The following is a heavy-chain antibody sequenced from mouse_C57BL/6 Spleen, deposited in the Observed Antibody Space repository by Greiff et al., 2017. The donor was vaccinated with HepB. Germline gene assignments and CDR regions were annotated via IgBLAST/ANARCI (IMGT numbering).Heavy chain of an antibody. D-gene: IGHD1-1*01. CDR2: IDPEDGDT. V-gene: IGHV14-1*01. Sequence: EVQLQQSGAELVRPGASVKLSCTASGFNIKDYYMHWVKQRPEQGLEWIGRIDPEDGDTEYAPKFQGKATMTADTSSNTAYLQLSSLTSEDTAVYYCTTHYYGSSSYAMDYWGQGTSVTVSS. J-gene: IGHJ4*01. CDR1: GFNIKDYY. CDR3: TTHYYGSSSYAMDY.